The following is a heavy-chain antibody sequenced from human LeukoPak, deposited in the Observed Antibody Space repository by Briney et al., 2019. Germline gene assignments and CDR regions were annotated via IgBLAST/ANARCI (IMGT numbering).Heavy chain of an antibody. CDR2: IYSGGST. J-gene: IGHJ4*02. CDR1: GFIVSTNY. CDR3: ARYYYDSSGYPYYIDY. D-gene: IGHD3-22*01. V-gene: IGHV3-53*01. Sequence: PGGSLRLSCAASGFIVSTNYMSWVRQAPGKGLEWVSVIYSGGSTYYADSVKGRFTISRDNSKNTVYLQMNSLRAEDTAMYYCARYYYDSSGYPYYIDYRGQGTLVTVSS.